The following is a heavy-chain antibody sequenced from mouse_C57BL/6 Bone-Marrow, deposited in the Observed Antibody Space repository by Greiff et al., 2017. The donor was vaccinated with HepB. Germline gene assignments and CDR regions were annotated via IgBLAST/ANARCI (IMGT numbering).Heavy chain of an antibody. D-gene: IGHD1-1*01. CDR3: ARLGYGSSIYAMDY. J-gene: IGHJ4*01. CDR2: INPNYGTT. Sequence: VHVKQSGPELVKPGASVKISCKASGYSFTDYNMNWVKQSNGKSLEWIGVINPNYGTTSYNQKFKGKATLTVDQSSSTAYMQLNSLTSEDSAVYYCARLGYGSSIYAMDYWGQGTSVTVSS. V-gene: IGHV1-39*01. CDR1: GYSFTDYN.